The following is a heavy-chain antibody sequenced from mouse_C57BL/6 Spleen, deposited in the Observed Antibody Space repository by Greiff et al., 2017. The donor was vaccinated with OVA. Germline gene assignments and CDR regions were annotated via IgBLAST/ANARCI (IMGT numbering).Heavy chain of an antibody. CDR3: ARGGQLRFWYIDV. V-gene: IGHV1-61*01. J-gene: IGHJ1*03. CDR1: GYTFTSYW. Sequence: QVQLQQPGAELVRPGSSVKLSCKASGYTFTSYWMDWVKQRPGQGLEWIGNIYPSDSETHYNQKFKDKATLTVDKSSSTAYMQLSSLTSEDSAVYICARGGQLRFWYIDVWGTGTTVTVSS. CDR2: IYPSDSET. D-gene: IGHD3-2*02.